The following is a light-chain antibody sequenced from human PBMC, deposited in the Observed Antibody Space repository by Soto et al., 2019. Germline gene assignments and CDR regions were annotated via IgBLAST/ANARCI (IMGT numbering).Light chain of an antibody. CDR3: QQRTNWPTIT. J-gene: IGKJ5*01. V-gene: IGKV3-11*01. CDR1: QSVTNY. CDR2: DAS. Sequence: EIVMTQSPATLTLSPGERATLSCRASQSVTNYLAWYQQKPGQAPRLLIYDASNRAYGIPDRFSGSGSGTNLTLTISSLEPEDFAVYDCQQRTNWPTITFGQGTRLEIK.